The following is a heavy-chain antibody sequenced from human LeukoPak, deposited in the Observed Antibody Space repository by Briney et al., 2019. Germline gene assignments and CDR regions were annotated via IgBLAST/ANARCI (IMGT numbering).Heavy chain of an antibody. CDR2: ISSGGAGT. V-gene: IGHV3-23*01. Sequence: AGGSLRLSCAASVFTFSNSAMNWVRQAPGKGLEWVSTISSGGAGTYYADSVKGRFSISRDNSKNTLYLQMNSLRAGDTAVYYCAKSGGSGTYPNWFDSWGQGTLVTVSS. CDR1: VFTFSNSA. J-gene: IGHJ5*01. D-gene: IGHD3-10*01. CDR3: AKSGGSGTYPNWFDS.